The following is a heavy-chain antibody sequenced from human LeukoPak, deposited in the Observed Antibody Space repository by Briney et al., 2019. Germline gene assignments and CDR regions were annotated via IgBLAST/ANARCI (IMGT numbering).Heavy chain of an antibody. V-gene: IGHV3-9*01. Sequence: PGRSLRLSCAASGFTFDDYAMHWVRQAPGKGLEWVSGISWNSGSIGYADSVKGRFTISRDNAKNSLYLQMNSLRAEDTALYYCAREVGATGDYWGQGTLVTVSS. D-gene: IGHD1-26*01. CDR2: ISWNSGSI. J-gene: IGHJ4*02. CDR3: AREVGATGDY. CDR1: GFTFDDYA.